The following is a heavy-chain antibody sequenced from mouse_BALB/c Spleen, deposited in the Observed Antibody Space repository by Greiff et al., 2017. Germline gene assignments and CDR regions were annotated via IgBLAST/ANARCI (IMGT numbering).Heavy chain of an antibody. J-gene: IGHJ4*01. CDR3: NADYDRYAMDY. Sequence: EVQLQQSGAELVRSGASVKLSCTASGFNIKDYYMHWVKQRPEQGLEWIGWIDPENGDTEYAPKFQGKATMTADTSSNTAYLQLSSLTSEDTAVYYCNADYDRYAMDYWGQGTSVTVSS. V-gene: IGHV14-4*02. CDR2: IDPENGDT. D-gene: IGHD2-4*01. CDR1: GFNIKDYY.